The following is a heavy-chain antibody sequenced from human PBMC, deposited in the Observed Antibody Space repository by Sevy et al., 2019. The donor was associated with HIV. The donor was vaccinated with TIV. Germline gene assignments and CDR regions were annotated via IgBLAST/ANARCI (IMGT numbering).Heavy chain of an antibody. V-gene: IGHV3-30*04. CDR2: ISFDGSIQ. CDR1: TFTLSSYA. CDR3: ARSQTHIVADFFDY. Sequence: GGSLRLSCAASTFTLSSYAMHWVRQAPGKGLEWVAVISFDGSIQSYADSVKGRFTISRDNSKNTLYLQMNSLTAEDTAVYYCARSQTHIVADFFDYWGQGTLVTVSS. J-gene: IGHJ4*02. D-gene: IGHD2-21*01.